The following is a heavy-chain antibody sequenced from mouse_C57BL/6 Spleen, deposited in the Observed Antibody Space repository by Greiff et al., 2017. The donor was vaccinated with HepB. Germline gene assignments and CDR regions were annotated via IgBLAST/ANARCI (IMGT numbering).Heavy chain of an antibody. CDR1: GFTFSSYG. CDR3: ARRGVTGAWFAY. J-gene: IGHJ3*01. V-gene: IGHV5-6*02. CDR2: ISSGGSYT. Sequence: EVKLMESGGDLVKPGGSLKLSCAASGFTFSSYGMSWVRQTPDKRLEWVATISSGGSYTYYPDSVKGRFTISRDNAKNTLYLQMSSLKSEDTAMYYCARRGVTGAWFAYWGQGTLVTVAA. D-gene: IGHD2-1*01.